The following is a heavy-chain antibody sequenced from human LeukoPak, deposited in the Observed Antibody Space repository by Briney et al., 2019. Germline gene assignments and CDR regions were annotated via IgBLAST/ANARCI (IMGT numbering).Heavy chain of an antibody. D-gene: IGHD6-6*01. CDR3: ARNAFNTSSENYFDF. CDR2: ISAYNGDT. J-gene: IGHJ4*02. CDR1: AYNFISYG. Sequence: GASVKVSCKASAYNFISYGISWVRLVPVQGLEWMGWISAYNGDTNYAQSFQGRVTMTTDTSTSTAYMELRSLKSDDTAVYYCARNAFNTSSENYFDFWGRGTLVTVSS. V-gene: IGHV1-18*01.